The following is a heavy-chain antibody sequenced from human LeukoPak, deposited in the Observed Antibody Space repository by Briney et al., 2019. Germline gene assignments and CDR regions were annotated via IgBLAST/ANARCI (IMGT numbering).Heavy chain of an antibody. J-gene: IGHJ4*02. V-gene: IGHV3-21*01. D-gene: IGHD2-2*01. Sequence: GGSLRLSCAASGFTLRSYTMNWVRQAPGKGLEWVSSIGISSSKIYYADSVKGRFIISRDNAKNSVYLQMNSLRAEDTAVYYCANHLACGSTSCPPFDDWGQGTLVTVSS. CDR2: IGISSSKI. CDR3: ANHLACGSTSCPPFDD. CDR1: GFTLRSYT.